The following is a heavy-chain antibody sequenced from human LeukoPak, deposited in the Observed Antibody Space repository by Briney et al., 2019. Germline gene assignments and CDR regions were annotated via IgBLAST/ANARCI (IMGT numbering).Heavy chain of an antibody. CDR1: GDSISSSDFY. CDR2: INYSGRT. CDR3: ARRGKDLNWFDP. V-gene: IGHV4-39*01. Sequence: SETLSLTCTVSGDSISSSDFYWGWIRRPPGKGLEWIALINYSGRTFYDPSLESRVTISSDMSKNQFSLRLNSVTAADTAVYYCARRGKDLNWFDPWGQGTLVTVSS. J-gene: IGHJ5*02. D-gene: IGHD3-10*01.